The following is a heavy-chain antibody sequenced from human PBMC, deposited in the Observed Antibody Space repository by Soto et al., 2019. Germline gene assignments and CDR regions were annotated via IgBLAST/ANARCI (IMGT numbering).Heavy chain of an antibody. CDR3: AMTYFSSTSCYNYYFYGMDV. CDR2: INPGNGDT. Sequence: ASVKVSCKTSGYSFTKYGLHWVRQAPGQRLEWMGWINPGNGDTKYSQKFQGRVTITRDTSATTAYMELSSLRSEDSAVFYCAMTYFSSTSCYNYYFYGMDVWFQCTTVSGS. CDR1: GYSFTKYG. J-gene: IGHJ6*02. V-gene: IGHV1-3*01. D-gene: IGHD2-2*01.